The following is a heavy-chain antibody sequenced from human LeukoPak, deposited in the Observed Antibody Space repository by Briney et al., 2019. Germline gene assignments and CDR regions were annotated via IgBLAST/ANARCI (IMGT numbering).Heavy chain of an antibody. V-gene: IGHV3-74*01. CDR2: INTDGSST. CDR3: ANENYGSGSYSIHGMDV. D-gene: IGHD3-10*01. Sequence: GGSLRLSCAASGFTFSSYWMHWVRQAPGKGLVWVSRINTDGSSTSYADSVKGRFTISRDNSKNTLYLQMNSLRAEDTAVYYCANENYGSGSYSIHGMDVWGQGTTVTVSS. J-gene: IGHJ6*02. CDR1: GFTFSSYW.